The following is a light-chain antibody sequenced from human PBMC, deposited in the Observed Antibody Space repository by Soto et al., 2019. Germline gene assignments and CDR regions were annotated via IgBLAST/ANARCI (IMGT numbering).Light chain of an antibody. Sequence: DIQMTQSPSSLSASVGDRVTITCRASQSISSYLNWYQQKPGKAPKLLIYAASSLQSWVPSRFSGSGAGIDFTLTISSLQPEDFATYYCQQSYSTPPTFGQGTKVEIK. J-gene: IGKJ1*01. CDR2: AAS. CDR3: QQSYSTPPT. CDR1: QSISSY. V-gene: IGKV1-39*01.